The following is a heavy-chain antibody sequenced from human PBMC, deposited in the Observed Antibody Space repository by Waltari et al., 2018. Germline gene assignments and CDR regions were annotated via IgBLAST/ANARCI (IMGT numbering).Heavy chain of an antibody. CDR2: INPGGGST. V-gene: IGHV1-46*01. J-gene: IGHJ5*02. D-gene: IGHD3-10*01. Sequence: QVQLVQSGAEVKKPGASVKVSCKASGYTFTSYYMHWVRQAPGQGLEWMGIINPGGGSTSYAQKCQGRVTMTRDTSTSTVYMELSSLGSEDTAVYYCATVGGGSLWFGEPPPWGQGTLVTVSS. CDR1: GYTFTSYY. CDR3: ATVGGGSLWFGEPPP.